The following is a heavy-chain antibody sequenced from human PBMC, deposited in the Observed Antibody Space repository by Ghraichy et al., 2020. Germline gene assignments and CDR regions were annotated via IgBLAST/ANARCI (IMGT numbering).Heavy chain of an antibody. Sequence: SQTLSLTCTVSGGSISSYYWSWIRQPPGKGLEWIGDIYYSGSTNYNPSLKSRVTISVDTSKNQFSLKLSSVTAADTAVYYCARDPGYSARDPGYTSGWYNWFDPWGQGTLVTVSS. CDR2: IYYSGST. CDR1: GGSISSYY. D-gene: IGHD6-19*01. CDR3: ARDPGYSARDPGYTSGWYNWFDP. V-gene: IGHV4-59*01. J-gene: IGHJ5*02.